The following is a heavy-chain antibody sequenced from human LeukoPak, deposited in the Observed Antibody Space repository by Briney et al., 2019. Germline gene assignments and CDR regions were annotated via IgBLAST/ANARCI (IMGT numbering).Heavy chain of an antibody. Sequence: GGTLRLSCAGSGFTFSTYGMSWVRQAPGKGLEWVANINEDGSEKYYVDSVKGRFTISRDNGKNALYLQMKSLRAEDTAVYYCARNEDYSDSTGYYSTFYLDSWGQGTLVTVSS. CDR2: INEDGSEK. CDR3: ARNEDYSDSTGYYSTFYLDS. CDR1: GFTFSTYG. V-gene: IGHV3-7*01. D-gene: IGHD3-22*01. J-gene: IGHJ4*02.